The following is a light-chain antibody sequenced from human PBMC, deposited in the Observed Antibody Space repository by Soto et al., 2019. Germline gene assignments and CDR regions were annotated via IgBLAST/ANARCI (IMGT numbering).Light chain of an antibody. Sequence: QAVVTQEPSLTVSPGGTVTLTCGSSTGTVTSGHYLYWFQQQPGQAPRTLIYDTSNRHSWTPARFSGSLLGGKVALTLSGAQPEDEAEYYCSSSYSGPVVFGGGTKLTVL. J-gene: IGLJ2*01. V-gene: IGLV7-46*01. CDR1: TGTVTSGHY. CDR2: DTS. CDR3: SSSYSGPVV.